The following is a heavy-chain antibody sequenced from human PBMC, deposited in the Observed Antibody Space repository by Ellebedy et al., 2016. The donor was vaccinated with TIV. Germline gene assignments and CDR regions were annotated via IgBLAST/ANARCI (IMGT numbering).Heavy chain of an antibody. Sequence: GGSLRLXXAASGFTFSSYAMSWVRQAPGKGLEWVSAISGSGGSTYYADSVKGRFTISRDNSKNTLYLQMNSLRAEDTAVYYCARSEYYYDSSGWGNGMDVWGQGTTVTVSS. CDR2: ISGSGGST. CDR1: GFTFSSYA. D-gene: IGHD3-22*01. V-gene: IGHV3-23*01. J-gene: IGHJ6*02. CDR3: ARSEYYYDSSGWGNGMDV.